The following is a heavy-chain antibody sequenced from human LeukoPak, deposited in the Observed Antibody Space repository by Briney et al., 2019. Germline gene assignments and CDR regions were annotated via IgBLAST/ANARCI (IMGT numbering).Heavy chain of an antibody. CDR3: ARTAARPYADY. J-gene: IGHJ4*02. Sequence: PGGSLRLSCAASGFTFRNYWMHWVRQAPGKGLVWVSRINSDGSSRNYADSVKGRFTISRDNAKNTLYLQMNSLRAEDTAVYYCARTAARPYADYWGQGTLVTVSS. D-gene: IGHD6-6*01. V-gene: IGHV3-74*01. CDR2: INSDGSSR. CDR1: GFTFRNYW.